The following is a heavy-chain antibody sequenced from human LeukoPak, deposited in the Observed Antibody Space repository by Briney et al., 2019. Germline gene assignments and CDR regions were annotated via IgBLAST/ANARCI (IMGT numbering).Heavy chain of an antibody. CDR1: GYTFTGYY. D-gene: IGHD6-13*01. V-gene: IGHV1-69*13. CDR3: ARTIAAAAPPLDY. Sequence: SVKVSCKASGYTFTGYYMHWVRQAPGQGLEWMGGIIPIFATANYAQKFQGRVTITADESTSTAYMELSSLRSEDTAVYYCARTIAAAAPPLDYWGQGTLVTVSS. J-gene: IGHJ4*02. CDR2: IIPIFATA.